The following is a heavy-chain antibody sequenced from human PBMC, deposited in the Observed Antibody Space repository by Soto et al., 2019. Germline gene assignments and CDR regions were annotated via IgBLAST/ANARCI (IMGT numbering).Heavy chain of an antibody. CDR2: IYYSGST. D-gene: IGHD2-21*01. Sequence: PSETLSLTCTVSGGSISSGDYYWSWIRQPPGKGLEWIGYIYYSGSTYYNPSLKNRVTISVDTSKNQFSLKLSSVTAADTAVYYCGHCGSRRAFDIWGQGTMVTVSS. CDR3: GHCGSRRAFDI. V-gene: IGHV4-30-4*01. J-gene: IGHJ3*02. CDR1: GGSISSGDYY.